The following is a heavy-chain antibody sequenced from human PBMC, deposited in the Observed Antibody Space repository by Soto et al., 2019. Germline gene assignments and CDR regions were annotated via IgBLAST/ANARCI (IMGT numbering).Heavy chain of an antibody. CDR2: IIPILGIA. Sequence: QVQLVQSGAEVKKPGSSVKVSCKASGGTFSSYTISWVRQAPGQGLEWMGRIIPILGIANYAQKFQGRATITADKSTSTAYMELSSLRSEDTAVYYCASRYSSSPNDYYYYGMDVWGQGTTVTVSS. V-gene: IGHV1-69*02. D-gene: IGHD6-13*01. CDR1: GGTFSSYT. J-gene: IGHJ6*02. CDR3: ASRYSSSPNDYYYYGMDV.